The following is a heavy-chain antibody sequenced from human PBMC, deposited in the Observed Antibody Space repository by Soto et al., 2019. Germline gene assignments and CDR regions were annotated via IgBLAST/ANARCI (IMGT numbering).Heavy chain of an antibody. CDR1: GISISTGGYY. Sequence: LSLTFTVSGISISTGGYYWSWIRQHPVKGVECIGYLYHSGTTYYNPSLKSRVTISVDASKSQFSLKLNSVTAADTAVYYCATDSGGPPLNRFDSWGHGTLVTVSS. J-gene: IGHJ5*01. V-gene: IGHV4-31*03. D-gene: IGHD3-16*01. CDR2: LYHSGTT. CDR3: ATDSGGPPLNRFDS.